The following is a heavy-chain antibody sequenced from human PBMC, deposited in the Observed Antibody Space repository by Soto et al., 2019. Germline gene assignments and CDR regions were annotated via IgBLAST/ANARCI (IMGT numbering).Heavy chain of an antibody. CDR3: AKNGCSYPACYPYYYYVDV. J-gene: IGHJ6*03. CDR2: LSVTGDSA. D-gene: IGHD2-15*01. Sequence: EVQLLESGGGLVQPGGSLRLSCVASGFSLTNSAVSWVRQAPGKGLEWVSSLSVTGDSAFYSDSVKGRFTISRDISKSTLYLQMRSLRAEDTAVYYCAKNGCSYPACYPYYYYVDVWGKGTTVTVSS. V-gene: IGHV3-23*01. CDR1: GFSLTNSA.